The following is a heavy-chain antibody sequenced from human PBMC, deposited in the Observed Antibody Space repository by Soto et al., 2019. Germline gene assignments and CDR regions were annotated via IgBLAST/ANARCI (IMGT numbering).Heavy chain of an antibody. V-gene: IGHV1-69*13. J-gene: IGHJ4*02. CDR3: ARVGGNSTLAH. CDR2: IIPRSGTS. Sequence: ETSVKVSCKASGDTFSTYTITWVRQAPGQGLEWMGGIIPRSGTSNYAQKFQGRVTITADESTSTAYMELSSLRSEDTAVYYCARVGGNSTLAHWGQGTLVTVSS. D-gene: IGHD2-21*02. CDR1: GDTFSTYT.